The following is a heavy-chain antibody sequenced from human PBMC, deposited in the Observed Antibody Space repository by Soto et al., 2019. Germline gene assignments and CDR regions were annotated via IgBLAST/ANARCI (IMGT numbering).Heavy chain of an antibody. J-gene: IGHJ4*02. V-gene: IGHV4-59*01. Sequence: SETLSLTCTVSGDSITNYFWSWIRQPPGKGLEWIGYIYYSGTSHYNPALKSRVTMSVDTSKSQVSLKLNPVTAADTAVYHCATLLAGYSSGWYYSDSWGQGILVTSPQ. CDR1: GDSITNYF. CDR3: ATLLAGYSSGWYYSDS. D-gene: IGHD6-19*01. CDR2: IYYSGTS.